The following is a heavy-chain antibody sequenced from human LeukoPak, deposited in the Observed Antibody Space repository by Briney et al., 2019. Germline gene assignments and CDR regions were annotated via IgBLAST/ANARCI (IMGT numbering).Heavy chain of an antibody. CDR2: ITWAGGST. CDR1: GFTFDDYT. CDR3: ARDMVVSGSY. D-gene: IGHD1-26*01. V-gene: IGHV3-43*01. Sequence: GGSLRLSCAASGFTFDDYTMHWVRQAPGKGLEWVSLITWAGGSTYYADSVKGRFTISRDNAKNSLYLQMNSLRAEDTAVYYCARDMVVSGSYWGQGTLVTVSS. J-gene: IGHJ4*02.